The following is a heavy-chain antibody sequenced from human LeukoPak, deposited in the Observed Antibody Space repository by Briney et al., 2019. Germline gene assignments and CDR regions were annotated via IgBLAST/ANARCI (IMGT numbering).Heavy chain of an antibody. V-gene: IGHV3-11*01. D-gene: IGHD2-21*01. Sequence: GGSLRLSCAASGFTFSDYYMCWIRQAPGKRLEWVSYISSSGKTIYYADSVKGRFTISRDNAMNSLYLQMNSLRADDTAVYYCVRELFGPFDPWGQGTLVTVSS. CDR2: ISSSGKTI. CDR3: VRELFGPFDP. CDR1: GFTFSDYY. J-gene: IGHJ5*02.